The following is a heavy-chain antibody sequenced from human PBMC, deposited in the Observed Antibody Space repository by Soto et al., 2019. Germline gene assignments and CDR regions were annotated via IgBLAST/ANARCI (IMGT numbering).Heavy chain of an antibody. CDR2: IYYSGST. V-gene: IGHV4-59*01. CDR1: GGSISTYY. CDR3: ARARWGPADHINWFDP. J-gene: IGHJ5*02. D-gene: IGHD2-2*01. Sequence: SQTLSLTCTVSGGSISTYYGSWIRQPPGKGLEWIEYIYYSGSTNYNPSLKSRVTISVDTSKNQFSLKLSSVTAADTAVYYCARARWGPADHINWFDPWGKGTLVTVS.